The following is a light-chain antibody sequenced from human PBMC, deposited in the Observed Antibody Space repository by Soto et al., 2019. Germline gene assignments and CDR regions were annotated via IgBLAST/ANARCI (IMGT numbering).Light chain of an antibody. CDR3: QVYYGTQYT. V-gene: IGKV4-1*01. CDR2: WAS. Sequence: DIVMTQSPDSLAVSLGERATINCKSSQSILYSSNNKNYLAWYQQKPGQPPKLLIYWASTRDSGVPDRFSGSGSGTDFTLTISNLQAEDVAVYYCQVYYGTQYTFGQGTKLEIK. CDR1: QSILYSSNNKNY. J-gene: IGKJ2*01.